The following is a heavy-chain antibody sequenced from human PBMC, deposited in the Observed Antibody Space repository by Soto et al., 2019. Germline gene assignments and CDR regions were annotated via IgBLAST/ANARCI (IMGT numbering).Heavy chain of an antibody. J-gene: IGHJ4*02. Sequence: SETLSLTCAVSGGSISSSNWWSWVRQPPGKGLEWIGEIYHSGSTNYNPSLKSRVTISVDKSKNQFSLKLSSVTAADTAVYYCARDGVDTAMVVRYFDYWGQGTLVTVSS. V-gene: IGHV4-4*02. CDR1: GGSISSSNW. CDR3: ARDGVDTAMVVRYFDY. CDR2: IYHSGST. D-gene: IGHD5-18*01.